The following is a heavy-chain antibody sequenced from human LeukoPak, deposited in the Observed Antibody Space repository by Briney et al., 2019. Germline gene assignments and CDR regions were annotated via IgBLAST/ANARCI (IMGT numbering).Heavy chain of an antibody. CDR2: ISGSGGST. CDR1: GFTFSSYA. CDR3: AKAYYDSTGYYGY. J-gene: IGHJ4*02. Sequence: GGSLRLSCAASGFTFSSYAMSWVRQAPGKGLEWVSTISGSGGSTYYADSVKGRFTISRDNSKNTLYLHMNSLRAEDTAVYYCAKAYYDSTGYYGYWGQGTLVTVSS. D-gene: IGHD3-22*01. V-gene: IGHV3-23*01.